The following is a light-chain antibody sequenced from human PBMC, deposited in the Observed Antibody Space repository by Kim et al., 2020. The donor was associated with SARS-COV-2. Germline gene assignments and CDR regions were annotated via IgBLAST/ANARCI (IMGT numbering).Light chain of an antibody. CDR2: DAF. Sequence: VGDRVTISCRASQSISGWLAWYQQKPGKAPKVLIYDAFNLESGVPSRFSGSGSGTQVTLTISSLQPDDFATYYCQQYDNYPWTFGQGTKVDIK. CDR3: QQYDNYPWT. J-gene: IGKJ1*01. CDR1: QSISGW. V-gene: IGKV1-5*01.